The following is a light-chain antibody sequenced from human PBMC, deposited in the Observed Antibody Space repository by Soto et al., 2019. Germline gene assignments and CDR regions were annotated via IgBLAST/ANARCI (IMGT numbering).Light chain of an antibody. J-gene: IGKJ5*01. Sequence: DIQMAQSLSSLSPSFCYRVTSTWRASQTINIHLNWYQQKSGKAPKFLIHAASNLQSGVPSRFSGSGSGTEFTLTINSLQPEDFATYYCQQSYSVPITFGQGTRLRL. CDR1: QTINIH. CDR3: QQSYSVPIT. CDR2: AAS. V-gene: IGKV1-39*01.